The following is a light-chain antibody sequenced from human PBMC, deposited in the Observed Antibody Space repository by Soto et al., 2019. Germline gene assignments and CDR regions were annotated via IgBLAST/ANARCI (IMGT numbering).Light chain of an antibody. V-gene: IGLV1-40*01. J-gene: IGLJ3*02. Sequence: QLVLTQPPSVSGAPGQRVTISCTGSSSNIGAGYDVHWYQQLPGTAPKLLIFGNNNRPSGVPDRFSGSKSGTSGSLAITGLQAEDEADYYCQSYDSSLSGWVFGGGTKLTVL. CDR2: GNN. CDR1: SSNIGAGYD. CDR3: QSYDSSLSGWV.